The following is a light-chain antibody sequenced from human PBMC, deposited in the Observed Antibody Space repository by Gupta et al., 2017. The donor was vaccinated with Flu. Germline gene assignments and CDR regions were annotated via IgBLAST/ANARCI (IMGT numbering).Light chain of an antibody. CDR2: GAS. CDR3: QQDGSSPRT. V-gene: IGKV3-20*01. J-gene: IGKJ1*01. CDR1: QSFSSNY. Sequence: IVFTQSLGTLSLSPGDSATLSCRASQSFSSNYLAWYQQKPGQPPRLLIYGASSRATGIPDRFSGSGSGTDFTLTISRLEPEEFAVYYCQQDGSSPRTFGRGTKVEIK.